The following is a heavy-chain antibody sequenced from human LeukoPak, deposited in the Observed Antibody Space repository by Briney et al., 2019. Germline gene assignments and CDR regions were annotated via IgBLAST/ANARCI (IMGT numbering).Heavy chain of an antibody. CDR1: GFTFSTFA. J-gene: IGHJ4*02. D-gene: IGHD5-12*01. CDR2: ISSSSSYI. Sequence: GGSLRLSCAASGFTFSTFAMHWVRLSPGKGLEWVSSISSSSSYIYYADSLKGRFTISRDNAKNSLYLQMNSLRAEDTAVYFCASVRYSGYEEGDYWGQGTLVTVSS. CDR3: ASVRYSGYEEGDY. V-gene: IGHV3-21*01.